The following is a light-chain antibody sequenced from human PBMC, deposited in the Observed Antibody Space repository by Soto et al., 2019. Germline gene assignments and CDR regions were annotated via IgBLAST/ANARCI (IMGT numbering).Light chain of an antibody. CDR1: QDISKY. V-gene: IGKV1-33*01. CDR2: DAS. Sequence: DIQMTQSPSSLSASVGARVTITCPASQDISKYLNWYQQKPGKAPKLLIYDASNLETGVPSRFSGSGSGTDFTFTISSLQPEDIATYYCQQYYNLLSFGGGTKVEIK. J-gene: IGKJ4*01. CDR3: QQYYNLLS.